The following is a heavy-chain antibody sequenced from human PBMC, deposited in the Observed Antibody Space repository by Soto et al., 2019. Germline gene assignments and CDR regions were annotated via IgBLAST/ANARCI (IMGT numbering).Heavy chain of an antibody. CDR3: ARDLHIGVVVTAIRYYYYGMDV. J-gene: IGHJ6*02. Sequence: GGSLRLSCAASGFTFSSYSMNWVRQAPGKGLEWVSSISSSSSYIYYADSVKGRFTISRDNAKNSLYLQMNSLRAEDTAVYYCARDLHIGVVVTAIRYYYYGMDVWGQGTTVTVSS. CDR1: GFTFSSYS. CDR2: ISSSSSYI. V-gene: IGHV3-21*01. D-gene: IGHD2-21*02.